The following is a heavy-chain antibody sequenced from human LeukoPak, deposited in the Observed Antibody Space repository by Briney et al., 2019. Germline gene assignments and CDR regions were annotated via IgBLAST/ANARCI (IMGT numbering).Heavy chain of an antibody. CDR3: ASAHCSGSSCFWGAFEF. Sequence: SVKVSCKASGGTFSSYAISWVRQAPGQGLEWMGGIIPIFGTANYAQKFQGRVALTRDTSITTAYMELSNLKSDDTAVYYCASAHCSGSSCFWGAFEFWGQGTLVTVSS. J-gene: IGHJ3*01. CDR2: IIPIFGTA. D-gene: IGHD2-2*01. CDR1: GGTFSSYA. V-gene: IGHV1-69*05.